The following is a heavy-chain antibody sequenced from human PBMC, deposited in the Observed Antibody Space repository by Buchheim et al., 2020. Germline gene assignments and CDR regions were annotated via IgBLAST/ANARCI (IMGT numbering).Heavy chain of an antibody. J-gene: IGHJ4*02. Sequence: VQLMESGGGVVQPGKSLRLSCAASGFTSSRYTMHWVRQTPGKGLEWLAGISDDGTNTYHADSARGRFTISRDKNTLFLHMNSLRADDTALYYCAKADDCSGGSCYCFDYWGQGTL. CDR1: GFTSSRYT. CDR2: ISDDGTNT. V-gene: IGHV3-30-3*01. CDR3: AKADDCSGGSCYCFDY. D-gene: IGHD2-15*01.